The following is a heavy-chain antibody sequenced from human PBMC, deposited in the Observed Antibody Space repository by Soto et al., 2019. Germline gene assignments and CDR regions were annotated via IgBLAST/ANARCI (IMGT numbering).Heavy chain of an antibody. CDR1: GGTFRTYA. CDR2: IIPIFGKV. Sequence: QVQLLQSGAEVKKPGSSVRVSCEASGGTFRTYAISWVRQAPGQGLEWMGEIIPIFGKVNYAQKFKGRVTVTADESTTTVYMDLRSLTSEDTAVYYCAKGAVAGTPTSYYCYGMDVWGQGTTVTVS. V-gene: IGHV1-69*12. CDR3: AKGAVAGTPTSYYCYGMDV. D-gene: IGHD6-19*01. J-gene: IGHJ6*02.